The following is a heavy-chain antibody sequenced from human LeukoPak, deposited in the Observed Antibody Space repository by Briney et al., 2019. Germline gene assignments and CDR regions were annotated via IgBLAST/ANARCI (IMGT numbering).Heavy chain of an antibody. V-gene: IGHV1-69*13. D-gene: IGHD3-9*01. CDR1: GGTFSSYA. J-gene: IGHJ6*02. CDR3: ARDLELRYFDWLIKNYGMDV. Sequence: ASVKVSCKASGGTFSSYAISWVRQAPGQGLEWMGGIIPIFGTANYAQKFQGRVTITADESTSTAYMELSSLRSEDTAVYYCARDLELRYFDWLIKNYGMDVWGQGTTVTVSS. CDR2: IIPIFGTA.